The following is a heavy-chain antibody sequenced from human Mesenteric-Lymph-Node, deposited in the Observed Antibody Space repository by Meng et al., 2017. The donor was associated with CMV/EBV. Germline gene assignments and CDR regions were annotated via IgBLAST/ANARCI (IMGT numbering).Heavy chain of an antibody. V-gene: IGHV3-21*01. D-gene: IGHD3-10*01. CDR1: GFTFSSYS. CDR3: ARDIRGSDYYFGMDV. CDR2: ISSSSSYI. Sequence: GESLKISCAASGFTFSSYSLNWVRQAPGKGLEWVSFISSSSSYIYYADSVKGRFTISRDNAKNSLYLQMNSLRAEDTAVYYCARDIRGSDYYFGMDVWGQGTTVTVSS. J-gene: IGHJ6*02.